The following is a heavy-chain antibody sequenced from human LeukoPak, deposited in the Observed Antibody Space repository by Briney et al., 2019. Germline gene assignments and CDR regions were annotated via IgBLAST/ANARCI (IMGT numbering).Heavy chain of an antibody. CDR1: GGSISSSSHS. V-gene: IGHV4-39*01. CDR3: VRIYCTSTSCYGDSYYGMDV. CDR2: ISYSGST. J-gene: IGHJ6*02. Sequence: PSETLSLTCTVSGGSISSSSHSWGWIRQPPGKGLEWTGSISYSGSTYYNPSLKTRVTMSVDTSENQFSMKLSSVTAADSTVYYCVRIYCTSTSCYGDSYYGMDVWGQGTTVTVSS. D-gene: IGHD2-2*01.